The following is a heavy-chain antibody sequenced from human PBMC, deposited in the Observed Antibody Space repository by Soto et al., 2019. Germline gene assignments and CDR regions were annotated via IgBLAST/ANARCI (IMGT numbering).Heavy chain of an antibody. Sequence: GGSLRLSCAASGFDFSSNSMTWVRQAPGKWLEWVSGISATGDKTFYLDSVRGRFTVSRDIYKNILYLHMSSLRAEDTAVYYCTKWSGFGDAWGQGXLVTVYS. CDR2: ISATGDKT. CDR3: TKWSGFGDA. V-gene: IGHV3-23*01. CDR1: GFDFSSNS. J-gene: IGHJ5*02. D-gene: IGHD3-10*01.